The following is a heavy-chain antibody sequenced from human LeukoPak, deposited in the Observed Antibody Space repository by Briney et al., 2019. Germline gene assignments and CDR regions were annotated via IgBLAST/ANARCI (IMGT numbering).Heavy chain of an antibody. D-gene: IGHD5-18*01. CDR2: ISYDGSNK. J-gene: IGHJ4*02. CDR3: AKDLYVDTAMVNPSFFDY. CDR1: GFTFSSYG. Sequence: PGGSLRLSCVASGFTFSSYGMHWVRQAPGKGLEWVAVISYDGSNKYYADSVKGRFTISRDNSKNTLYLQMNSLRAEDTAVYYCAKDLYVDTAMVNPSFFDYWGQGTLVTVSS. V-gene: IGHV3-30*18.